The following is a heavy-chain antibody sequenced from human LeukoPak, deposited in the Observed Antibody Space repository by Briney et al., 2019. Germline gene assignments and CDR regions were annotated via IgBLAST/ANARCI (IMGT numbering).Heavy chain of an antibody. J-gene: IGHJ4*02. CDR1: GGSFSGYY. Sequence: SETLSLTCAVYGGSFSGYYWSWIRQPPGKGLEWIGEINHSGSTNYNPSLKSRVTISVDTSKNQFSLKLSSVTAADTAVYYCARTSPRYCSSWYSRGFDYWGQGTLVTVSS. D-gene: IGHD6-13*01. CDR3: ARTSPRYCSSWYSRGFDY. CDR2: INHSGST. V-gene: IGHV4-34*01.